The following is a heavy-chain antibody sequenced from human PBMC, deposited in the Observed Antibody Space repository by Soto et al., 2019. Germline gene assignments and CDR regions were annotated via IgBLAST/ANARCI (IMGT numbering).Heavy chain of an antibody. D-gene: IGHD6-6*01. J-gene: IGHJ4*02. CDR3: ARSSITPRLFMYPFDY. Sequence: SETLSLTCTVSGGSISSSHYWGWIRQPPGKGLECIANIYYDGNTYYNPSLKSRATISLDTSKNQFSLRLNSVTAADTAVYYCARSSITPRLFMYPFDYWGQGTMVTVS. V-gene: IGHV4-39*01. CDR1: GGSISSSHY. CDR2: IYYDGNT.